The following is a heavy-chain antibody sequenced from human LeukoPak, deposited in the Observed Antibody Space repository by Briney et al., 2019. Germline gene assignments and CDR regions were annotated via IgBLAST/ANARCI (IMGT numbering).Heavy chain of an antibody. D-gene: IGHD3-22*01. V-gene: IGHV3-30*14. J-gene: IGHJ4*02. CDR2: ISYDGSNE. Sequence: GSLRLSCAASGFTFSTYAMHWVRQAPGKGLEWVAVISYDGSNEYYADSVKGRFTISRDKSKNTLYLQMNSLRAEDTAVYYCAKGSLYYDSSGYSYWGQGTLVTVSS. CDR1: GFTFSTYA. CDR3: AKGSLYYDSSGYSY.